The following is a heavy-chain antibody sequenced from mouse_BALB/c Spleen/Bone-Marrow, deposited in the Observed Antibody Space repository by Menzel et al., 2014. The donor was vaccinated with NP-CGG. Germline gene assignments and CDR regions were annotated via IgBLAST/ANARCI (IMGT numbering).Heavy chain of an antibody. Sequence: DVHLVEPGGGLVQPKGSLKLSCAASGFTFKTYAMNWVRQAPGKGLEWVARIRSKSNNYATYYVDSVKNRFTISRDDSQNMLYLQMNNLKTEDTAMYYCVRRESDNYGGFASWGQGTPVTVSA. CDR3: VRRESDNYGGFAS. D-gene: IGHD1-1*01. V-gene: IGHV10-1*02. J-gene: IGHJ3*01. CDR1: GFTFKTYA. CDR2: IRSKSNNYAT.